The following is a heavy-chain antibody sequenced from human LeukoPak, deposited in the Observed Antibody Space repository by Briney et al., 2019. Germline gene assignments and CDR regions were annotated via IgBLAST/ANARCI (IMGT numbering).Heavy chain of an antibody. CDR3: ARVFDNWNYGRYAEYFQH. D-gene: IGHD1-7*01. CDR2: INPNSGGT. Sequence: PVASVKVSCKASGYTFTGYHIHWVRQAPGQGLEWMGWINPNSGGTNYAQKFQGRVTMTRDTSISTAYMELTRLISDDTAVYYCARVFDNWNYGRYAEYFQHWGQGTLVTVSS. CDR1: GYTFTGYH. J-gene: IGHJ1*01. V-gene: IGHV1-2*02.